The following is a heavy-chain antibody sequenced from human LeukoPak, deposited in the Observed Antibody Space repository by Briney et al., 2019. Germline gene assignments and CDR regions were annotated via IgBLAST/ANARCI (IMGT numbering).Heavy chain of an antibody. Sequence: ASVKVSCKASGYTFTRYDINCVRDATGHGLEWVAWMNPNSGNTGYAQKFLARVTMTRNTSISTAYVELSRLRSEDTAVYFCARGLLGGYCSGGSCLGFDPWGQGTLVTVSS. CDR2: MNPNSGNT. D-gene: IGHD2-15*01. CDR1: GYTFTRYD. CDR3: ARGLLGGYCSGGSCLGFDP. J-gene: IGHJ5*02. V-gene: IGHV1-8*01.